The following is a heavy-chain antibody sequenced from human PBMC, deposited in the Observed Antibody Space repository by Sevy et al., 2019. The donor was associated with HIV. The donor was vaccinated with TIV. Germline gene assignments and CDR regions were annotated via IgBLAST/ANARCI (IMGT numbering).Heavy chain of an antibody. J-gene: IGHJ4*02. D-gene: IGHD6-13*01. V-gene: IGHV3-30*18. Sequence: GGSLRLSCAATGFSFSNTGMHWVRQAPGKGLEWVGIVSRDGITVFYAESVKGRFTISRDNSKRTLYLQMNSLRLEDTAVYYCAKEDSNYYYDYWGQGTLVTVSS. CDR3: AKEDSNYYYDY. CDR1: GFSFSNTG. CDR2: VSRDGITV.